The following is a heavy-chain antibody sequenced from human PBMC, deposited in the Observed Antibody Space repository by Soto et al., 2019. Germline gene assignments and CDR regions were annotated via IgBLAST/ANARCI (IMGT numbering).Heavy chain of an antibody. CDR3: TSHTAETTAMRTHGVALLDV. V-gene: IGHV3-73*01. CDR1: GFTFSGSA. CDR2: IRSKANSYAT. J-gene: IGHJ6*02. D-gene: IGHD4-4*01. Sequence: GGSLRLSCAASGFTFSGSAMHWVRQASGKGLEWVGRIRSKANSYATAYAASVKGRFTISRDDSKNTAYLQMNSLKTEDTAVYYCTSHTAETTAMRTHGVALLDVWGQGTTVTVSS.